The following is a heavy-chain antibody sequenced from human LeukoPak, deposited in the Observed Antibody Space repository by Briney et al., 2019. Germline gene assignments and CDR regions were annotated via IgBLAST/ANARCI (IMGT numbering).Heavy chain of an antibody. D-gene: IGHD2-2*01. Sequence: QPGGSLRLSCAASGFTFSVYWMTWVRQAPGKGLEWVANIKQDGSEKYYVDSVKGRFTISRDNAKNSLYLQVNSLRVEDTAVYYCARGRNCTGTSCSISFYYYMDVWGKGTTVTVSS. CDR3: ARGRNCTGTSCSISFYYYMDV. V-gene: IGHV3-7*01. J-gene: IGHJ6*03. CDR2: IKQDGSEK. CDR1: GFTFSVYW.